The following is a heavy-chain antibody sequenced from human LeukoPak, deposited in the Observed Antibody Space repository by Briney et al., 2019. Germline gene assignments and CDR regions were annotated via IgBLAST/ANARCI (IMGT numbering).Heavy chain of an antibody. Sequence: ASVKVSRKASGYTFTSFHMHWVRQAPGQGLEWMGMISPTGGSTTHAQKFQGRVTMTRNTSISTAYMELSSLRSEDTAVYYCARDLEMATITEYYYYGMDVWGQGTTVTVSS. D-gene: IGHD5-24*01. CDR1: GYTFTSFH. CDR3: ARDLEMATITEYYYYGMDV. J-gene: IGHJ6*02. V-gene: IGHV1-46*01. CDR2: ISPTGGST.